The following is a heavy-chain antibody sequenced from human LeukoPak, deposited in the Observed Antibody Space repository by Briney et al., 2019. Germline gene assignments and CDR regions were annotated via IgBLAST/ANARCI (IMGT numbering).Heavy chain of an antibody. Sequence: PGGSLRLSCAASGFTFSSYAMHWVRQAPGKGLEWVAVISYDGSNKYYADSVKGRFTISRDNSKNTLYLQMNSLRAEDTAVYYCAREGSPNYFDYWGQGTLVTVSS. CDR1: GFTFSSYA. D-gene: IGHD1-26*01. CDR2: ISYDGSNK. V-gene: IGHV3-30-3*01. J-gene: IGHJ4*02. CDR3: AREGSPNYFDY.